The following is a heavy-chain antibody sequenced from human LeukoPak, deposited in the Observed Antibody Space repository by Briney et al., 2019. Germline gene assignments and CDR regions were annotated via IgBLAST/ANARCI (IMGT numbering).Heavy chain of an antibody. CDR3: TTAMVDIVVVPAAIKSYYYYMDV. J-gene: IGHJ6*03. V-gene: IGHV3-15*01. Sequence: GGSLRLSCAASGFTFSNAWMSWVRQAPGKGLEWVGRIKSKTDGGTTDYAAPVKGRFTISRDDSKNTLYLQMNSLKTEDTAVYFCTTAMVDIVVVPAAIKSYYYYMDVWGKGTTVTVSS. CDR1: GFTFSNAW. CDR2: IKSKTDGGTT. D-gene: IGHD2-2*02.